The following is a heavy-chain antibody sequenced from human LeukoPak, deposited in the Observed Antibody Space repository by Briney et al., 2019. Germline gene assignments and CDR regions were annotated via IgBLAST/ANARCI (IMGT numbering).Heavy chain of an antibody. Sequence: PSETLSLTCSVSGGSISNYYWNWLRQPAGKGLEWIGRFYTSENTNYNPSLKSRVTMSVDTSKNQFSLNLSSVTAADTAVYYCARSAVNTADFDYWGQGTLVTVSS. CDR3: ARSAVNTADFDY. CDR2: FYTSENT. D-gene: IGHD5-18*01. CDR1: GGSISNYY. V-gene: IGHV4-4*07. J-gene: IGHJ4*02.